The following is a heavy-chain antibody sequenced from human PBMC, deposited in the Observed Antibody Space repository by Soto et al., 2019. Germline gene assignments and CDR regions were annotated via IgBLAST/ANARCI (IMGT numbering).Heavy chain of an antibody. CDR1: GFTFSSYG. J-gene: IGHJ4*02. Sequence: GGSLRLSCAASGFTFSSYGMHWVRQAPGKGPEWVAVISYDGSNKYYADSVKGRFNISRDNSKNTLYLQMNSLRAEDTAVYYCAKDKVPVVVTAPFDYWGQGTLVTVSS. CDR3: AKDKVPVVVTAPFDY. V-gene: IGHV3-30*18. CDR2: ISYDGSNK. D-gene: IGHD2-21*02.